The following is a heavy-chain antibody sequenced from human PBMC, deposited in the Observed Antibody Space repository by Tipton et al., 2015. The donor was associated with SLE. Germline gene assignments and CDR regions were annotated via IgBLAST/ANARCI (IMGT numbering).Heavy chain of an antibody. J-gene: IGHJ5*02. CDR3: AKDGGRDYCSSTSCYFNWFDP. Sequence: SLRLSCAASGFTFSSYGMHWVRQAPGKGLEWVAVIWYDGSNKYHADSVKGRFTISRDNSKNTPYLQMNSLRAEDTAVYYCAKDGGRDYCSSTSCYFNWFDPWGQGTLVTVSS. D-gene: IGHD2-2*01. CDR2: IWYDGSNK. CDR1: GFTFSSYG. V-gene: IGHV3-33*06.